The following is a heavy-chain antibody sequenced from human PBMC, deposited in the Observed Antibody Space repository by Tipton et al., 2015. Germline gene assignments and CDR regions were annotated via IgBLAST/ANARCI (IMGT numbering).Heavy chain of an antibody. CDR3: AKFPGIVVVTAY. V-gene: IGHV3-53*01. J-gene: IGHJ4*02. D-gene: IGHD2-21*02. Sequence: SLRLSCAASGFTVSSSYMSWVRQAPGKGLEWVSVIYSGAGTYYVDSVRGRFTISRDNSKNTLYLQMNSLGAEDTAIYYCAKFPGIVVVTAYWGQGTLVTVSS. CDR2: IYSGAGT. CDR1: GFTVSSSY.